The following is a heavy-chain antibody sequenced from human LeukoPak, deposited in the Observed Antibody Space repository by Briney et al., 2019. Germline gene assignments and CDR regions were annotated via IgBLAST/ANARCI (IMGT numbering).Heavy chain of an antibody. J-gene: IGHJ3*02. Sequence: GGSLRLSCAASGFTFRAHGMDWVRQAPGKGLEWVAGISPGGDITYYADSVMGRFTISRDNPKSTVYLQMNSLRVEDTAEYYCVRDRDWGAFDIWGQVTMATVSS. CDR1: GFTFRAHG. V-gene: IGHV3-23*01. D-gene: IGHD3/OR15-3a*01. CDR3: VRDRDWGAFDI. CDR2: ISPGGDIT.